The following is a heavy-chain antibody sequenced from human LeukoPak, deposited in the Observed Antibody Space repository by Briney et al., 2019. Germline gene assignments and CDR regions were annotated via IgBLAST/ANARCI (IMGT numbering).Heavy chain of an antibody. V-gene: IGHV4-34*01. CDR1: GGPFRLYY. CDR2: INHSGST. CDR3: AINVWSLDYYYYSMDV. D-gene: IGHD3-16*01. J-gene: IGHJ6*03. Sequence: SETLSLTCDVNGGPFRLYYWNWVRQPPGKGLEWIGEINHSGSTNYNPSLESRVTISVDTSKNQSSLKLTSVTAADTAVYFCAINVWSLDYYYYSMDVWGKGTTVTVSS.